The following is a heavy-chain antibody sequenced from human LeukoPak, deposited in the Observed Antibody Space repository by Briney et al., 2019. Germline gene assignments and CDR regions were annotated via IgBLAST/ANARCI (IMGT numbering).Heavy chain of an antibody. D-gene: IGHD4-17*01. Sequence: GGSLRLSCAASGFTFSSYGMHWVRQAPGKGLEWVAAIWNDGSNKYYADSVKGRFTIPRDNSEHTLYLRMNRLRTEDTAVSYCARSGVYGDYDYYFDYWGQGTLATVSS. J-gene: IGHJ4*02. CDR3: ARSGVYGDYDYYFDY. CDR1: GFTFSSYG. CDR2: IWNDGSNK. V-gene: IGHV3-33*01.